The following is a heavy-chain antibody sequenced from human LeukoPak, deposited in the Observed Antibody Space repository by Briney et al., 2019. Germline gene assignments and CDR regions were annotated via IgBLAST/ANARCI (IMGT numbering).Heavy chain of an antibody. CDR3: ARVIVDFWSGYYETYYYYYMDV. J-gene: IGHJ6*03. D-gene: IGHD3-3*01. CDR2: INHSGST. CDR1: GGSFSGYY. V-gene: IGHV4-34*01. Sequence: PSETLSLTCAVYGGSFSGYYWSWIRQPPGKGLEWIGEINHSGSTNYNPSLKSRVTISVDTSKNQFSLKLSSVTAADTAVYYCARVIVDFWSGYYETYYYYYMDVWGKGTTVTVSS.